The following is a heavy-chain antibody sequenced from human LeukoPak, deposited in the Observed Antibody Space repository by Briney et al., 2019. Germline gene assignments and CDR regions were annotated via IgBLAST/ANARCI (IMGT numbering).Heavy chain of an antibody. CDR3: ARTAYDFWSGPPGYYGMDV. CDR1: GFTFSSYW. V-gene: IGHV3-7*01. Sequence: GGSLRLSCAASGFTFSSYWMSWVRQAPGKGLEWVAKIKQDGSEKYYVDSVKGRFTISRDNAKNSLYLQMNSLRAEDTAVYYCARTAYDFWSGPPGYYGMDVWGQGTTVTVSS. CDR2: IKQDGSEK. D-gene: IGHD3-3*01. J-gene: IGHJ6*02.